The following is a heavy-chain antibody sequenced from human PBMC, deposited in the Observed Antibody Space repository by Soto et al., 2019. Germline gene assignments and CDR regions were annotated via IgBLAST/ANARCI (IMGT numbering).Heavy chain of an antibody. D-gene: IGHD3-3*01. CDR3: ARVTESLGVYGMDV. V-gene: IGHV4-30-4*01. J-gene: IGHJ6*02. CDR1: GGSIDSDDSY. CDR2: IFYSGST. Sequence: PSEALSLTCTVSGGSIDSDDSYCIWIRQPPGKGLEWIGYIFYSGSTYYNPSLKSRVTISVDTSKNRFSLKLSSVTAADTAVYYCARVTESLGVYGMDVWGQGTTVTVSS.